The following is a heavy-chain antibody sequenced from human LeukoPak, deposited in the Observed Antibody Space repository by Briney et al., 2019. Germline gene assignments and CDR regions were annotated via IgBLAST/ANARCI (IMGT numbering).Heavy chain of an antibody. D-gene: IGHD1-7*01. CDR2: IYTSGST. J-gene: IGHJ4*02. CDR1: GGSISSGSYY. CDR3: ARVYWNYDQPAIY. V-gene: IGHV4-61*02. Sequence: PSQTLSLTCTVSGGSISSGSYYWSWIRQPAGKGLEWIGRIYTSGSTNYNPSLKSRVTISVDTSKNQFSLKLSSVTAADTAVYYCARVYWNYDQPAIYWGQGTLVTVSS.